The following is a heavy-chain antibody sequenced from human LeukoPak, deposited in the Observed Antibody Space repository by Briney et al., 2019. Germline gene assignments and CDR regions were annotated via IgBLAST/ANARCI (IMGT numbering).Heavy chain of an antibody. J-gene: IGHJ4*02. CDR2: IYYSGST. CDR1: GGSISSGGYY. Sequence: SQTLSLTCTVSGGSISSGGYYWSWIRQHPGKGLEWIGYIYYSGSTYYNPSLKSRVTISVDTSKNQFSLKLSSVTAADTAVYYCARKSRVHCSSTSCYEVFDYWGQGTLVTVSS. CDR3: ARKSRVHCSSTSCYEVFDY. V-gene: IGHV4-31*03. D-gene: IGHD2-2*01.